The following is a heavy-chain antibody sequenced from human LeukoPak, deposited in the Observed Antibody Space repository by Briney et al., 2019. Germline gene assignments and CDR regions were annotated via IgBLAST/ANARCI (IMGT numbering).Heavy chain of an antibody. CDR3: ARGISLWNGDS. D-gene: IGHD1-1*01. CDR1: GFTFSTVW. CDR2: IKPDGSDK. V-gene: IGHV3-7*01. Sequence: GGSLRLSCAVSGFTFSTVWMTWVRQAPGKGLEWVANIKPDGSDKYYVDSVKGRFTISRDNAKNSLYLQMNTLRAEDTAVYYCARGISLWNGDSWGQGTLVSVSS. J-gene: IGHJ4*02.